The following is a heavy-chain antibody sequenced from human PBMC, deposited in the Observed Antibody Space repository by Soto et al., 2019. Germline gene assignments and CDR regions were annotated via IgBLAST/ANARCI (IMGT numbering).Heavy chain of an antibody. D-gene: IGHD3-10*01. J-gene: IGHJ6*03. CDR3: ARNQRFGYYYMDV. CDR1: GFTFSSYW. Sequence: GGSLRLSCAASGFTFSSYWMSWVRQAPGKGLEWVANIKQDGSEKYYVDSVKGRFTISRDNAKNSLYLQMNSLRAEDTAVYYCARNQRFGYYYMDVWGKGTTVTVSS. CDR2: IKQDGSEK. V-gene: IGHV3-7*01.